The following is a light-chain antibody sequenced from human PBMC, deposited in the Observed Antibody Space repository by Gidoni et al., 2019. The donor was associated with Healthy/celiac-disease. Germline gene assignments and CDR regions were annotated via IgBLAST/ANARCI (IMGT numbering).Light chain of an antibody. CDR2: GNS. CDR3: QSYNSSLSGSL. Sequence: QSVLTQPPSVSGAPGQRVTISCTGRSANIGAGYDVHWYQQLPGTAPKLLIDGNSNRPAGVPDRFSGSKSGTSASLAITGLQAEDEADYYCQSYNSSLSGSLFGGGTKLTVL. V-gene: IGLV1-40*01. J-gene: IGLJ3*02. CDR1: SANIGAGYD.